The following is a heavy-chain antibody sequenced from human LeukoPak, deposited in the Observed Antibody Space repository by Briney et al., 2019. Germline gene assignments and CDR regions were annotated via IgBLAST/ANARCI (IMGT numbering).Heavy chain of an antibody. CDR1: GFTFSSYS. CDR3: ARVTPSEVIIDAFDI. CDR2: INSDSSLM. D-gene: IGHD3-16*02. Sequence: GGSLRLSCAASGFTFSSYSMNWVRQAPGKGLEWVSSINSDSSLMFYAESVKGRFTISRDNARNSLYLQMNSLRAEDTAVYYCARVTPSEVIIDAFDIWGQGTMVTVSS. V-gene: IGHV3-21*01. J-gene: IGHJ3*02.